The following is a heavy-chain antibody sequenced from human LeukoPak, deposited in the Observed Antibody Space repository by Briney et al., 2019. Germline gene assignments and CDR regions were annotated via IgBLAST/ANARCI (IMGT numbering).Heavy chain of an antibody. J-gene: IGHJ3*01. V-gene: IGHV1-2*02. Sequence: ASVKVSCKASGYIFTGDYIHWMRQAPGQGLEWMGWINPNRGGTNYAQKFQGRVTMTRDTSISTAYMELSRLRSDDTAMYYCAKDVVRGVGPFDLWGQGTKSPSLQ. CDR2: INPNRGGT. CDR1: GYIFTGDY. CDR3: AKDVVRGVGPFDL. D-gene: IGHD3-10*01.